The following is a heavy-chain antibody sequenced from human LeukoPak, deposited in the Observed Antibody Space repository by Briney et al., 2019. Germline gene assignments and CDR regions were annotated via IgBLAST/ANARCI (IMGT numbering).Heavy chain of an antibody. CDR2: ISSSSSYI. J-gene: IGHJ4*02. D-gene: IGHD5-18*01. CDR3: ASRVYSYGFDDY. CDR1: GFTFSSYS. Sequence: GGSLRLSCAASGFTFSSYSMNWVRQAPGKGLEWVSSISSSSSYIYYADSVKGRFTISRDNAKNSLYLQMNSLRAEDTAVYYCASRVYSYGFDDYWGQGTLVTVSS. V-gene: IGHV3-21*01.